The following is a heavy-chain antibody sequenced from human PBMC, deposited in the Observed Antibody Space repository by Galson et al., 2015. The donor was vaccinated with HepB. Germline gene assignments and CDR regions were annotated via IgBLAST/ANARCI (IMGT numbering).Heavy chain of an antibody. CDR1: GFTFSSYA. Sequence: SLRLSCAASGFTFSSYAMSWVRQAPGKGLEWVSAISGSGGSTYYADSVKGRFTISRDNSKNTLYLQMNSLRAEDTAVYYCAKGVYYYDSSGYYSDFGYYYMDVWGKGTTVTVSS. V-gene: IGHV3-23*01. D-gene: IGHD3-22*01. J-gene: IGHJ6*03. CDR3: AKGVYYYDSSGYYSDFGYYYMDV. CDR2: ISGSGGST.